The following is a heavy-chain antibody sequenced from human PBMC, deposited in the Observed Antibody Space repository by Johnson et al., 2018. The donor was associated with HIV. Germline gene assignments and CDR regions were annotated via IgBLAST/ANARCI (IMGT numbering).Heavy chain of an antibody. CDR2: ISSSGNPI. Sequence: EVQLVESGGGVVQPGRSLRLSCVASGFSLGAYAIHWVRQAPGKGLEWVSYISSSGNPIYYADSVKGRFTISRDNSKNTLYVQMNSLRDEDTAVYYCAKSPGKDHGGNSGGFDIWGQGTMVTVSS. CDR3: AKSPGKDHGGNSGGFDI. D-gene: IGHD4/OR15-4a*01. V-gene: IGHV3-48*02. J-gene: IGHJ3*02. CDR1: GFSLGAYA.